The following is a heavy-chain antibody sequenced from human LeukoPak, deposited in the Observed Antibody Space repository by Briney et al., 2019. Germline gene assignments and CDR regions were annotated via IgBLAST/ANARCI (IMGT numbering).Heavy chain of an antibody. CDR1: GFTFTSFS. V-gene: IGHV1-3*01. CDR2: INAGNGNT. D-gene: IGHD1-26*01. CDR3: ARAGILVA. J-gene: IGHJ5*02. Sequence: ASVKVSCKASGFTFTSFSVHWLRQAPGQRLEWMGWINAGNGNTKYSQKFQGRVTITRDTSASTAYMELSSLRSEDTAVYYCARAGILVAWGQGTLVTVSS.